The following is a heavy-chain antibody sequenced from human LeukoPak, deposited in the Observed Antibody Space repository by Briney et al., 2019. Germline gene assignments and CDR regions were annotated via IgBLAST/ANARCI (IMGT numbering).Heavy chain of an antibody. V-gene: IGHV3-7*01. CDR1: GSTFSSYW. CDR3: ARVTYYYDSSGYYGDY. D-gene: IGHD3-22*01. J-gene: IGHJ4*02. CDR2: IKQDGSEK. Sequence: GGSLRLSCAASGSTFSSYWMSWVRQAPGKGLEWVANIKQDGSEKYYVDSVKGRFTISRDNAKNSLYLQMNSLRAEDTAVYYCARVTYYYDSSGYYGDYWGQGTLVTVSS.